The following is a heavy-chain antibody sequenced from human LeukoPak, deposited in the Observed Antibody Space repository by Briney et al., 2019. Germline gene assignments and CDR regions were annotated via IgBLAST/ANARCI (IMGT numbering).Heavy chain of an antibody. CDR3: ARDRQNHDILTGYSDINWFDP. D-gene: IGHD3-9*01. Sequence: PGGSLRLSCAASGFTFSSYGMHWVRQAPGKGLEWVAVIWYDGSNKYYADSVKGRFTISRDNSKNTLYLQMNSLRAEDTAVYYCARDRQNHDILTGYSDINWFDPWGQGTLVTVSS. CDR2: IWYDGSNK. J-gene: IGHJ5*02. CDR1: GFTFSSYG. V-gene: IGHV3-33*01.